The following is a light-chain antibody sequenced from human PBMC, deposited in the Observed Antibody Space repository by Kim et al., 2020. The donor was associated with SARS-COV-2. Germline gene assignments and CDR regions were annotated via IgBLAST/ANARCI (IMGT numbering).Light chain of an antibody. J-gene: IGKJ1*01. CDR3: MQSIQRSWT. V-gene: IGKV2-30*01. CDR2: KVS. CDR1: QSLVYRDGNTY. Sequence: DVVMTQSPPSLPVTLGQPASISCRSSQSLVYRDGNTYFNWFQQRPGQSPRRLIFKVSNRDPGVPDRFSGSGSGTDFTLKISRVEADDDVLYYYMQSIQRSWTFGQGTKVDIK.